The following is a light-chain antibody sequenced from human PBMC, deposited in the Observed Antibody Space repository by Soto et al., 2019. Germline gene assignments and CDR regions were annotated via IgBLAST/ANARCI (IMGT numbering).Light chain of an antibody. V-gene: IGLV2-14*01. J-gene: IGLJ2*01. CDR1: SSDVGGYDY. CDR2: DVS. CDR3: SSYTSNRVPV. Sequence: QSVLTQPASVSGSPGQSITISCTGTSSDVGGYDYVSWYQQYPGRAPKLIISDVSNRPSGFSDRFSGSKSGNTASLTISGLQAEDEADYYCSSYTSNRVPVFGGETKLTVL.